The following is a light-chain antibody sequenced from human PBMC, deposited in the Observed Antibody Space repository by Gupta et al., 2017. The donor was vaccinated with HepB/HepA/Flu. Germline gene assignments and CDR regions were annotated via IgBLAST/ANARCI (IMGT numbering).Light chain of an antibody. J-gene: IGLJ2*01. CDR2: DVI. V-gene: IGLV2-14*03. CDR1: SSDIGAYNH. Sequence: QSALTQPASVSGSLGQSITISCTGTSSDIGAYNHVSWYQQHPGKAPKLMIYDVINRPSGVPNRFSGSKSSNTASLTISGLQAEDEADYYCSSLTTKNTLLFGGGTKLTVL. CDR3: SSLTTKNTLL.